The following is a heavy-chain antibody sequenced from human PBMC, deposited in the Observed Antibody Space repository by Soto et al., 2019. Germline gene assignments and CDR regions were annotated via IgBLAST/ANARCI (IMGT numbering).Heavy chain of an antibody. CDR2: ISSSGGST. CDR3: AKLTSVHRIVVVPATPGA. Sequence: PGGSLRLSCAASGFTFSNYSMKWVRQAPGKGLEWVSAISSSGGSTYYADSVKGRFTISRDNSKNTLYLQMNSLRAEDTAVYYCAKLTSVHRIVVVPATPGAWGQGTLVTVSS. V-gene: IGHV3-23*01. J-gene: IGHJ5*02. CDR1: GFTFSNYS. D-gene: IGHD2-2*01.